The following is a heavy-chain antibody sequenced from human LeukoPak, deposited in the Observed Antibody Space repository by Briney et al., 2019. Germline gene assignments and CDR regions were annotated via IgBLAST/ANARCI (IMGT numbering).Heavy chain of an antibody. Sequence: SETLSPTCTVSGGSISSGSYYWSWIRQPAGKGLEWIGRIYTSGSTNYNPSLKSRVTISVDTSKNQFSLKLSSVTAADTAVYYCARDFTPTMVRGNWFDPWGQGTLVTVSS. CDR1: GGSISSGSYY. V-gene: IGHV4-61*02. CDR2: IYTSGST. D-gene: IGHD3-10*01. CDR3: ARDFTPTMVRGNWFDP. J-gene: IGHJ5*02.